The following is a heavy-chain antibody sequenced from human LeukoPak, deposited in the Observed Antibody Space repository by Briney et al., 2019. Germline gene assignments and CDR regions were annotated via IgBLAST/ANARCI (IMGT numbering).Heavy chain of an antibody. CDR2: IYYSGST. V-gene: IGHV4-59*01. D-gene: IGHD1-26*01. CDR1: GDSISDYY. J-gene: IGHJ3*02. Sequence: SETLSLTCTVSGDSISDYYWSWIRQPPGKGLEWIGYIYYSGSTNYNPSLKSRVTISVDTSKNQFSLKLSSVTAADTAVYYCARDLGPRYSGSFDALDIWGQGTMVIVSS. CDR3: ARDLGPRYSGSFDALDI.